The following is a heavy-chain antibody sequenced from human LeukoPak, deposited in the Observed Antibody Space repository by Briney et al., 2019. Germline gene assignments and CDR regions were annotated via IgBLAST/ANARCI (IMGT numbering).Heavy chain of an antibody. CDR1: GFTFSSYA. Sequence: PGGSLRLSCAASGFTFSSYAMSWVRQAPGKGLEWVSSISSSSSYIYYADSVKGRFTISRDNAKNSLYLQMNSLRAEDTAVYYCARDGICGVVEADYYYYYYMDVWGKGTTVTVSS. CDR2: ISSSSSYI. CDR3: ARDGICGVVEADYYYYYYMDV. D-gene: IGHD3-3*01. V-gene: IGHV3-21*01. J-gene: IGHJ6*03.